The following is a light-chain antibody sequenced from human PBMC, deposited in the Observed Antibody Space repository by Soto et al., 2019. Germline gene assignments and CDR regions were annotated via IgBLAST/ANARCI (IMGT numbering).Light chain of an antibody. J-gene: IGKJ1*01. V-gene: IGKV1-39*01. CDR3: QRTYITPWT. CDR2: AAS. CDR1: QSISTH. Sequence: DIQMTQSPSSLSTSVGDRVTITCRASQSISTHLSWYQQKPGKAPKLLIYAASSLQSGVPSRFSASGSGTDFTLTFSSLQPEDFATYYCQRTYITPWTFGQGTKVEI.